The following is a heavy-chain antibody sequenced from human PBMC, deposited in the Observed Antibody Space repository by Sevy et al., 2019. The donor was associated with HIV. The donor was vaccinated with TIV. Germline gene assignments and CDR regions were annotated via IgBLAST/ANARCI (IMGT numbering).Heavy chain of an antibody. D-gene: IGHD5-18*01. V-gene: IGHV3-33*01. CDR1: GFSFSSYD. CDR2: IRYDGSNK. J-gene: IGHJ6*02. CDR3: AREKVDTSMIFVEYYGMDV. Sequence: GGSLRLSCAASGFSFSSYDMRWVRQAPGMGLEWVAVIRYDGSNKHYGDSVKGRFTISRDNSKNALYLQMSSLRAEDTAVYYCAREKVDTSMIFVEYYGMDVWGQGTTVTVSS.